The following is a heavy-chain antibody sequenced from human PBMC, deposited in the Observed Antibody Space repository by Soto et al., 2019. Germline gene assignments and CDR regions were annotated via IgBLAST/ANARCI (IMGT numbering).Heavy chain of an antibody. CDR1: GYTFTSYD. V-gene: IGHV1-8*01. D-gene: IGHD6-25*01. Sequence: QVQLVQSGAEVKKPGASVKVSCKASGYTFTSYDINWVRQATGQGLEWMGWMNPNSGNTGYAQKFQGRGTVTRNTALSTAYMERSSLRSGDTAVYYCARARSLAADYWGQGTLVTVSS. CDR2: MNPNSGNT. CDR3: ARARSLAADY. J-gene: IGHJ4*02.